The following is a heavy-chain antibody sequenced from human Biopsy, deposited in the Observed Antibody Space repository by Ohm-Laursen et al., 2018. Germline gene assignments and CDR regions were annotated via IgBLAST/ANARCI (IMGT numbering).Heavy chain of an antibody. D-gene: IGHD4-23*01. CDR2: ISYTGYT. J-gene: IGHJ4*02. CDR1: GGSFTGHY. V-gene: IGHV4-59*11. Sequence: GTLSLTCTVSGGSFTGHYWSWIRQPPGEGLEWIGHISYTGYTSYNASLKSRVTISVDTSRNHFSLRLSSLPAADTAVYYCARGSNDFGGLYFPRWGQGTLLTVSS. CDR3: ARGSNDFGGLYFPR.